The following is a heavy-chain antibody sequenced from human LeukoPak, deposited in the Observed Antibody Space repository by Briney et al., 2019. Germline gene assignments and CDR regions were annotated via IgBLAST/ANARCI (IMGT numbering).Heavy chain of an antibody. V-gene: IGHV3-21*01. CDR3: ARGSLSTVVTSGFDY. Sequence: PGGSLRLSCAASGFTFSDYYMNWVRQAPGKGLEWVSSISSSSSYIYYADSVKGRFTISRDNAKNSLYLQMNSLRAEDTAVYYCARGSLSTVVTSGFDYWGQGTLVTVSS. D-gene: IGHD4-23*01. CDR1: GFTFSDYY. CDR2: ISSSSSYI. J-gene: IGHJ4*02.